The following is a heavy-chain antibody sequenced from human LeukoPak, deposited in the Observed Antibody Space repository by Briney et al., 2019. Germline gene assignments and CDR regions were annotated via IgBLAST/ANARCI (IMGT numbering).Heavy chain of an antibody. CDR3: ARGGAAAGALDY. CDR1: GFTFSSYA. Sequence: GGSLRLSCAASGFTFSSYAMHWVRQATGKGLEWVAVISYDGSNKYYAGSVEGRFTISRDNSKNTLYLQMNSLRAEDTAVYYCARGGAAAGALDYWGQGTLVTVSS. CDR2: ISYDGSNK. D-gene: IGHD6-13*01. J-gene: IGHJ4*02. V-gene: IGHV3-30*04.